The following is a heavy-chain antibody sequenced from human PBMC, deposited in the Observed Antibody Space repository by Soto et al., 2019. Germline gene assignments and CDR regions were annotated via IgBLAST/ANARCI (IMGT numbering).Heavy chain of an antibody. D-gene: IGHD1-26*01. CDR3: AKRSGWELLRTYNDY. V-gene: IGHV3-23*01. Sequence: GGSLRLSCAASGFTFSSYAMSWVRQAPGKGLEWVSAISGSGGSTYYADSVKGRFTISRDNSKNTLYLQMNSLRAEDTAVYYCAKRSGWELLRTYNDYWGQGTLVTVSS. CDR1: GFTFSSYA. CDR2: ISGSGGST. J-gene: IGHJ4*02.